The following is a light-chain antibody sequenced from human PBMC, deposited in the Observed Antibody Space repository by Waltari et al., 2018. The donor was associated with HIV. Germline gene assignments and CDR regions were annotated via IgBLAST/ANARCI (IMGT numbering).Light chain of an antibody. V-gene: IGKV3-11*01. CDR2: DAS. CDR1: QSVGSY. CDR3: QQRSDWPPT. J-gene: IGKJ1*01. Sequence: DIVLTQSPATLSLSPGERVTLSCRASQSVGSYSGWYQQKPGQAPGLLIYDASNRATVTPARFSGGGSGTDLTRTISSLEPEDFAVYYCQQRSDWPPTFGQGNKVEIK.